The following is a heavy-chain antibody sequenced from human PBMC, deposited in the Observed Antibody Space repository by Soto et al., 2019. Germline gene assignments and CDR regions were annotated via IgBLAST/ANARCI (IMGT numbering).Heavy chain of an antibody. CDR2: ISWKSASI. V-gene: IGHV3-9*01. CDR3: AKSTGGTANGLDV. D-gene: IGHD2-8*02. CDR1: GFSFGDYA. J-gene: IGHJ6*02. Sequence: MQLVESGGDLVQPGRSLRLSCAASGFSFGDYAMHWVRQAPGKGLEWVSGISWKSASIGYADSVKGRFIISRDNAKNSLYLQLNSLSAEDTALYYCAKSTGGTANGLDVWGQGTTVTVSS.